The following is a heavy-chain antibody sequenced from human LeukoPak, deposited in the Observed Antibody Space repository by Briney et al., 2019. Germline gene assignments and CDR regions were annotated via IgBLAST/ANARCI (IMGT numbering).Heavy chain of an antibody. J-gene: IGHJ6*03. V-gene: IGHV3-15*01. D-gene: IGHD3-22*01. Sequence: PGGSLRLSCAASGFTFSNAWMSWVRQAPGKGLEWVGRIKSKTDGGTTDYAAPVKGRFTISRDDSKNTLYLQMNSLKTEDTAVYYCTTDKYYDSSGLRLYYYYMDVWGKGTTVKVSS. CDR1: GFTFSNAW. CDR2: IKSKTDGGTT. CDR3: TTDKYYDSSGLRLYYYYMDV.